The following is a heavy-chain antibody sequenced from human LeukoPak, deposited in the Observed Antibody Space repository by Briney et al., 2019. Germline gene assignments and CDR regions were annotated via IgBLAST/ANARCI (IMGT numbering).Heavy chain of an antibody. V-gene: IGHV1-2*02. J-gene: IGHJ5*02. CDR2: INPRSGDT. CDR1: GYTFTGYH. Sequence: ASVKVSCKSSGYTFTGYHMHWVRQAPGQGLEWMGWINPRSGDTKYAQKFQGRVSMTGDTATNTAYMELSSLRSDDTAVYYCARGLEWLTRRHTWFDPWGQGTLVTVSS. CDR3: ARGLEWLTRRHTWFDP. D-gene: IGHD3-3*01.